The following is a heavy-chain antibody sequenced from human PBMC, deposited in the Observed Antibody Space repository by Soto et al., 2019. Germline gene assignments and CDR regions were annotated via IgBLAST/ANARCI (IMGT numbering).Heavy chain of an antibody. Sequence: PVGSLSLSCSASGFTFSSYAMSWVRTAPGKGLEWVSAINSDGSSTSYADSVEGRFTISRDSAKNTLYLQMNSLRAEDTAVYYCAAIRRYGRVYFDYWGQGTLVTVSS. V-gene: IGHV3-74*01. CDR3: AAIRRYGRVYFDY. D-gene: IGHD5-18*01. CDR2: INSDGSST. J-gene: IGHJ4*02. CDR1: GFTFSSYA.